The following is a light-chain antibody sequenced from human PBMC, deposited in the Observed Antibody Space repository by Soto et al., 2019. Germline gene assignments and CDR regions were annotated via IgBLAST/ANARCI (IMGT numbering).Light chain of an antibody. CDR3: QQYYSSPYT. V-gene: IGKV4-1*01. CDR1: QNVFYSSNNKTY. Sequence: TVLTHSPDSLLVSLGERPPTSSSSTQNVFYSSNNKTYLAWYHQKPGQPPKVLIYWASTRESGVPDRFSGSGSKTTFTLTISSLQAEDVAVYYCQQYYSSPYTFGQGTKLEI. J-gene: IGKJ2*01. CDR2: WAS.